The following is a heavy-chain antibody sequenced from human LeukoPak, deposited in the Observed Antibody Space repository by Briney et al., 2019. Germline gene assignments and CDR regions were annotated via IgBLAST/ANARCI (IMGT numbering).Heavy chain of an antibody. J-gene: IGHJ4*02. Sequence: SETLSLTCTVSGGSISSGSYYWSWIRQPAGKGLEWIGRIYTSGSTNYNPSLKSRVTISVDTSKNQFSLKLSSVTAADTAVYYCAGTYDSSGYYTYYFDYWGQGTLVTVSS. CDR1: GGSISSGSYY. V-gene: IGHV4-61*02. CDR3: AGTYDSSGYYTYYFDY. D-gene: IGHD3-22*01. CDR2: IYTSGST.